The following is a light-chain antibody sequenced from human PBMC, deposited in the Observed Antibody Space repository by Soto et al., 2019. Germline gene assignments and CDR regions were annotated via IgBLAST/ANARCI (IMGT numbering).Light chain of an antibody. CDR2: DVS. J-gene: IGLJ2*01. CDR1: SSDVGGYNY. CDR3: SSYAGSTVV. Sequence: QSVLTQPPSASGSPGQSVTISCTGTSSDVGGYNYVSWYQQHPGKAPKPMIYDVSKRPSGVPDRFSGSKSGNTASLTVSGLQAEDEADYYCSSYAGSTVVFGGGTKLTVL. V-gene: IGLV2-8*01.